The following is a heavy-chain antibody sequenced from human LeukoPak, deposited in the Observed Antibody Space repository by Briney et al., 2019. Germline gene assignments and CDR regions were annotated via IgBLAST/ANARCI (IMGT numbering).Heavy chain of an antibody. V-gene: IGHV3-23*01. CDR1: GFTFSSYA. D-gene: IGHD6-19*01. CDR3: AKHSQWPVFLN. Sequence: GGSLRLSCAASGFTFSSYAMSWVRQAPGKGLEWVSAISGSGGSTYYADSVKGRFTISRDNSKHTLYLQMNSLRAEDTAVYYCAKHSQWPVFLNWGQGTLVTVSS. CDR2: ISGSGGST. J-gene: IGHJ4*02.